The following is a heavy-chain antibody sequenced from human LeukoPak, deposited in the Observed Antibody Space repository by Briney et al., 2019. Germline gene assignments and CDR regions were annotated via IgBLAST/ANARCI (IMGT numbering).Heavy chain of an antibody. D-gene: IGHD6-6*01. CDR2: IYHSGST. Sequence: SEPLSLTCTVSGYSISSGYYWGWVRQPPGKGLEWIGSIYHSGSTYYNPSLKSRVTISVDTSKNQFSLKLSSVTAADTAVYYCARKSSSSYFDYWGQGTLVTVSS. CDR1: GYSISSGYY. V-gene: IGHV4-38-2*02. J-gene: IGHJ4*02. CDR3: ARKSSSSYFDY.